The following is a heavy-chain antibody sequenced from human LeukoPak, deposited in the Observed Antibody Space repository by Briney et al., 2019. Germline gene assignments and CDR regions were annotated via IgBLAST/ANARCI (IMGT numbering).Heavy chain of an antibody. CDR2: ISAYNGNT. V-gene: IGHV1-18*03. CDR3: ARGIVGATNYYSMDV. Sequence: ASVTVSCKASGYTFTSYGISWVRQAPGQGLEWMGWISAYNGNTNYAQKLQGRVTMTTDTSTSTAYMELSSLRSEDMAVYYCARGIVGATNYYSMDVWGKGTTVTVSS. D-gene: IGHD1-26*01. CDR1: GYTFTSYG. J-gene: IGHJ6*03.